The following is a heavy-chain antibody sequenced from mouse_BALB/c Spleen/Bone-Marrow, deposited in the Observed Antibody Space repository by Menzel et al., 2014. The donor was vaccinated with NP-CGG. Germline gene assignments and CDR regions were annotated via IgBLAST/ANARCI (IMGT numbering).Heavy chain of an antibody. V-gene: IGHV5-15*02. Sequence: EVQVVESGGGVVQPGGPRKLSCAASGFNFSDYGMAWVRLAPGKGPEWVALISNLAYSIYYADTVTGRFTISRENAKNTLYLEMSSLRFEDTAMYYCTRDRGYDGGYYFDYWGQGTTLTVSS. CDR3: TRDRGYDGGYYFDY. D-gene: IGHD2-2*01. J-gene: IGHJ2*01. CDR1: GFNFSDYG. CDR2: ISNLAYSI.